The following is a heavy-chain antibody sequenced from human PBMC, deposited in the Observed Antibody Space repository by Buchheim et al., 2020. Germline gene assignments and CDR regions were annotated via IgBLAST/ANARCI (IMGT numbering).Heavy chain of an antibody. Sequence: QVQLAQSGAEVKKPGSSAKVSCKASGGTFSSYAISWVRQAPGQGLEWMGRIIPIFGIANYAQKFQGRVTITADKSTSTVYMELSSLRSEDTAVYYCARDFSAMDNSYYYYGMDVWGQGTT. CDR3: ARDFSAMDNSYYYYGMDV. CDR2: IIPIFGIA. J-gene: IGHJ6*02. V-gene: IGHV1-69*04. D-gene: IGHD5-18*01. CDR1: GGTFSSYA.